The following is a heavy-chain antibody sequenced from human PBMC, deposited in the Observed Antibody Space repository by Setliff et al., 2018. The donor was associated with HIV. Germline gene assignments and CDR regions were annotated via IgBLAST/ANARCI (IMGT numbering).Heavy chain of an antibody. D-gene: IGHD6-19*01. V-gene: IGHV4-38-2*01. CDR3: AIHRWLVVAFDI. J-gene: IGHJ3*02. CDR2: IYHSGST. Sequence: TLSLTCAVSGYSISSGYYWGWIRQPPGKGLEWIGSIYHSGSTYYNPSLKSRVTISVDTSKNQFSLKLSSVTAADTAVYYCAIHRWLVVAFDIWGQGTMVTVSS. CDR1: GYSISSGYY.